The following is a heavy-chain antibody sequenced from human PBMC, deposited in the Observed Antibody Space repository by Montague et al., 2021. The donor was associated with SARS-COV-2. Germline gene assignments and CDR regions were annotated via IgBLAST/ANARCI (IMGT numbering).Heavy chain of an antibody. D-gene: IGHD3-10*01. CDR3: ARLRDGVVPSPILGVGPYYSYYYMDV. CDR1: GTSFSGYY. CDR2: INHGGST. Sequence: SETLSLTCAVHGTSFSGYYWKWIRQPPGKGLEWIGEINHGGSTKYSPSLKSRLTISADTSKNQFSLKLTSVAAADTAAYYCARLRDGVVPSPILGVGPYYSYYYMDVWGRGTTVTVPS. V-gene: IGHV4-34*01. J-gene: IGHJ6*03.